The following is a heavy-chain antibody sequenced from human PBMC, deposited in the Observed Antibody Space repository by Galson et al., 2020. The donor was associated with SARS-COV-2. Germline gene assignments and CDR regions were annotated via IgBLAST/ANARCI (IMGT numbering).Heavy chain of an antibody. V-gene: IGHV3-7*01. D-gene: IGHD6-13*01. Sequence: GESLKISCAGTGFTFSEYWLSWVRQAPGKGLEWVANIRQNGLEKNYLDSVKGRFTISRDDAKNSLFLQMNQLRAEDTAVYYCARDHVRQQLGDDYYYYYYMDVWGRGTTVAVSS. CDR3: ARDHVRQQLGDDYYYYYYMDV. CDR2: IRQNGLEK. CDR1: GFTFSEYW. J-gene: IGHJ6*03.